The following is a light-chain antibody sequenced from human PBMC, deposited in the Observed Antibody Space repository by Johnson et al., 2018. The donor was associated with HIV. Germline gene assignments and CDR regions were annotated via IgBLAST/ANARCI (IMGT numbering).Light chain of an antibody. J-gene: IGLJ1*01. V-gene: IGLV1-51*01. CDR1: GSNIGDNY. CDR2: DDI. Sequence: QSVLTQPPSVSAAPGQKVTISCSGIGSNIGDNYVSWYQHLPGTAPRLLIYDDIKRPSGIPDRFSGSKSGTSATLGITGLQPGDEADYYCGTWDTSLSAGHVFGTGTKVTVL. CDR3: GTWDTSLSAGHV.